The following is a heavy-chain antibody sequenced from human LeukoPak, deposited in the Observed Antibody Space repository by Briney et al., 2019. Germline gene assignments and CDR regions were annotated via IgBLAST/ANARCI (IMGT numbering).Heavy chain of an antibody. Sequence: SETLSLTCSVSSGSISSRSHYWGWIRQSPEKGLEWIGSIYHSGTTYHNPSLKSRVTISVDTSMNQFSLNLSGVTAADTAVYYCASQFSSTWYSLHFYYYMDVWDKGTTVTVSS. V-gene: IGHV4-39*01. CDR3: ASQFSSTWYSLHFYYYMDV. CDR1: SGSISSRSHY. D-gene: IGHD6-13*01. CDR2: IYHSGTT. J-gene: IGHJ6*03.